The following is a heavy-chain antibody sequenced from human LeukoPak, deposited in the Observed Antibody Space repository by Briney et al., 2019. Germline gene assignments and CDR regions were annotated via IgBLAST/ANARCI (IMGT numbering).Heavy chain of an antibody. Sequence: PGGSLRLSCTVSGFTVSSDSMSWVRQAPGKGLEWVSFIYSGGSTHYSDSVKGRFTISRDNAKKSLFLQMNSLRPDDTAVYYCARHDNTASYCLTNWGLGTLVTVS. V-gene: IGHV3-53*01. CDR1: GFTVSSDS. D-gene: IGHD3-9*01. CDR2: IYSGGST. CDR3: ARHDNTASYCLTN. J-gene: IGHJ4*02.